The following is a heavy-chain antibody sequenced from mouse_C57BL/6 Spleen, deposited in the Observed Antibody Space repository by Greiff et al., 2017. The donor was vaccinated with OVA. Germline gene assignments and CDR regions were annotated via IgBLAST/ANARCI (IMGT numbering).Heavy chain of an antibody. D-gene: IGHD1-1*01. CDR3: ARGHGSSPAWFAY. Sequence: QVQLQQPGAELVKPGASVKLSCKASGYTFTSYWMQWVKQRPGQGLEWIGEIDPSDSYTNYNQKFKGKATLTVDTSSSTAYMQLSSLTSEDSAVYYCARGHGSSPAWFAYWGQGTLVTVSA. J-gene: IGHJ3*01. V-gene: IGHV1-50*01. CDR2: IDPSDSYT. CDR1: GYTFTSYW.